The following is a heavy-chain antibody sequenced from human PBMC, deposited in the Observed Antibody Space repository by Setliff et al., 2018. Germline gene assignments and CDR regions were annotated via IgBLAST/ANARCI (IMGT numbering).Heavy chain of an antibody. CDR2: IYHSGGT. D-gene: IGHD1-1*01. J-gene: IGHJ4*02. CDR1: GGSISSGHYY. Sequence: KPSETLSLTCTVSGGSISSGHYYWNWIRQPAGKGLEWIGRIYHSGGTNYNPSLKSRVTISVDTSKNHFSLKLTSVTAADTAVNYCARHRGRPSSGTCFDYWGQGTPVTVSS. CDR3: ARHRGRPSSGTCFDY. V-gene: IGHV4-61*02.